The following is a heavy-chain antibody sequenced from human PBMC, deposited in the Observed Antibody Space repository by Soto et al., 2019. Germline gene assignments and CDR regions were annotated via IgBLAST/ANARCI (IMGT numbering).Heavy chain of an antibody. CDR1: GFTFSSYS. D-gene: IGHD3-22*01. CDR3: ARDRGEYYYDSSGVKH. V-gene: IGHV3-21*04. Sequence: EVQLVESGGGLVKPGGSLRLSCAASGFTFSSYSMNWVRQAPGKGLEWVSSISSSGSTIYYADSVKGRFTISRDNAKNSLYLQMNSLRAEDTAVYYCARDRGEYYYDSSGVKHWGQGTLVTVSS. CDR2: ISSSGSTI. J-gene: IGHJ1*01.